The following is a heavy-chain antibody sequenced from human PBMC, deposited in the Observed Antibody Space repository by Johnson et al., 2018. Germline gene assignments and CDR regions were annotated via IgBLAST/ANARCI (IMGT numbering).Heavy chain of an antibody. CDR3: AKDVDCVGAGVDYYGMDV. CDR2: ISGSGGST. CDR1: GFTFSSYS. J-gene: IGHJ6*02. Sequence: VQLVQSGGGLVKPGGSLRLSCAASGFTFSSYSMNWVCQAPGKGLEWVSAISGSGGSTYYADSVKGRFTISRDNSKNTLYLQRNRLRAEDTALYYCAKDVDCVGAGVDYYGMDVWGQGTTVTVSS. D-gene: IGHD1-26*01. V-gene: IGHV3-23*04.